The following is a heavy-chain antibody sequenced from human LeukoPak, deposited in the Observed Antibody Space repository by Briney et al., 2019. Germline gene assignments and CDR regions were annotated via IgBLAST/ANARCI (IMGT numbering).Heavy chain of an antibody. Sequence: GGSLRLSCAASGFTLSSYAMHWVRQAPGKGLEWVAVISYDGSNKYYADSVKGRFTISRDNSKNTLYLQMNSLRAEDTAVYYCAREVHSYGHGDYYYMDVWGKGTTVTVSS. CDR1: GFTLSSYA. J-gene: IGHJ6*03. V-gene: IGHV3-30*04. CDR3: AREVHSYGHGDYYYMDV. CDR2: ISYDGSNK. D-gene: IGHD5-18*01.